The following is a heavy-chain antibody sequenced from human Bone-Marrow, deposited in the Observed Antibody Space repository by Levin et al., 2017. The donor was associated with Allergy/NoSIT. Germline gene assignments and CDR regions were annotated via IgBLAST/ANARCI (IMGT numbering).Heavy chain of an antibody. V-gene: IGHV3-9*01. CDR2: ISWNGVTL. D-gene: IGHD6-13*01. CDR3: AKDIGGREKLVRLYHFNGMDV. J-gene: IGHJ6*02. Sequence: GGSLRLSCAASAFTFDDYGMHWVRQAPGKGLEWVSGISWNGVTLGYADSVKGRFTISRDNAKNSLYLQMNSLRAEDTALYYCAKDIGGREKLVRLYHFNGMDVWGQGTTVTVSS. CDR1: AFTFDDYG.